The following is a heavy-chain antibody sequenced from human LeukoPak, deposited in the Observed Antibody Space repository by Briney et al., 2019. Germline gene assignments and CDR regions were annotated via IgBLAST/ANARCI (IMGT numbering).Heavy chain of an antibody. J-gene: IGHJ4*02. CDR1: GGSISSSSYY. Sequence: SETLSLTCTVSGGSISSSSYYWGWIRQPPGKGLEWIGRIYYSGSTYYNPSLKSRVTISVDTSKNQFSLRLSSVTAADTAVYYCARPHSYYYDSSGYWVYWGQGTLVTVSS. CDR2: IYYSGST. D-gene: IGHD3-22*01. CDR3: ARPHSYYYDSSGYWVY. V-gene: IGHV4-39*01.